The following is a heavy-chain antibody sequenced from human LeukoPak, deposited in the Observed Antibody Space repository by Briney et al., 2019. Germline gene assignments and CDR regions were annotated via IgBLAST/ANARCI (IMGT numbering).Heavy chain of an antibody. Sequence: GRSLGLSCAASGFTFSSYGMHWVRQAPGKGLEWVAVISYDGSNKYYADSVKGRFTISRDNSKNTLYLQMNSLRAEDTAVYYCAKDRNVWGNGAFDIWGQGTMVTVSS. D-gene: IGHD3-16*01. CDR2: ISYDGSNK. J-gene: IGHJ3*02. V-gene: IGHV3-30*18. CDR1: GFTFSSYG. CDR3: AKDRNVWGNGAFDI.